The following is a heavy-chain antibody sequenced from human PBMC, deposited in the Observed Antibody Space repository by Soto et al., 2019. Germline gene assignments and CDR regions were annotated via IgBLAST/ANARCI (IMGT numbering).Heavy chain of an antibody. V-gene: IGHV4-39*01. D-gene: IGHD4-17*01. J-gene: IGHJ2*01. Sequence: SETLSLTCTVSGGSISSSSYYWGWIRQPPGKGLEWIGSIYYSGSTYYNPSLKSRVTISVDTSKNQFSLKLSSVTAADTAVYYCARRGIDYGDYGDWYFDLWGRGTLVTVSS. CDR3: ARRGIDYGDYGDWYFDL. CDR2: IYYSGST. CDR1: GGSISSSSYY.